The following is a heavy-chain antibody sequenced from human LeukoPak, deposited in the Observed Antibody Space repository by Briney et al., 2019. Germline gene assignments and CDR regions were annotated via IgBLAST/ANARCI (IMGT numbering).Heavy chain of an antibody. CDR1: GFTFDDYA. V-gene: IGHV3-43*02. J-gene: IGHJ4*02. Sequence: PGGSLRLSCAASGFTFDDYAMHWVRQAPGKGLEWVSLISGGGGSTYYADSVKGRFTISRDNSKNSLYLQMNSLRTEDTALHYCAKGYGYSSGWYRGYFDYWGQGTLVTVSS. CDR3: AKGYGYSSGWYRGYFDY. CDR2: ISGGGGST. D-gene: IGHD6-19*01.